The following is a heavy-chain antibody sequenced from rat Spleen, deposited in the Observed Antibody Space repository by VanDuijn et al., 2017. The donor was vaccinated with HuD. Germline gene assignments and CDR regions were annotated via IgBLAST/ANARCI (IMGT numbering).Heavy chain of an antibody. Sequence: EVQLVESGGGLVQPGRSLKLSCAASGFTFSDYYMAWVRQAPAKGLEWVASITNASGRTYYPDSVKGRFTISRDNAKSTLYLQMDSLRSEDTATYFCARLGGLRNWFAYWGQGTLVTVSS. V-gene: IGHV5-25*01. CDR1: GFTFSDYY. CDR3: ARLGGLRNWFAY. J-gene: IGHJ3*01. D-gene: IGHD4-3*01. CDR2: ITNASGRT.